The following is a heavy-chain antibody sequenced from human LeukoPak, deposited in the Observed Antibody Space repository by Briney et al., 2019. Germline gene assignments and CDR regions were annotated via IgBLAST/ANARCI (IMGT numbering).Heavy chain of an antibody. CDR1: GFTFSSYS. CDR2: ITTGSSYI. Sequence: NAGGSLRLSCAASGFTFSSYSMKWVRQAPGKGLEWVSSITTGSSYIYYAESMKGRFTISRDNAKNSLYLQMSSLRAEDTAVYYCARHWGYSDFWGQGTLVTVSS. CDR3: ARHWGYSDF. D-gene: IGHD7-27*01. J-gene: IGHJ4*02. V-gene: IGHV3-21*01.